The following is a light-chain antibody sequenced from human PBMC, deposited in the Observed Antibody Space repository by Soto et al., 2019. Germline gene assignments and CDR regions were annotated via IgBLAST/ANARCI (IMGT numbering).Light chain of an antibody. CDR2: NNN. J-gene: IGLJ3*02. Sequence: QSVLTRPPSASGTPGQRVTISCSGSSSNIGSNPVNWYQQLPGTAPKLLIYNNNQRPSGVPDRFSGSKSGTSASLAISGLQSEDEADYYCAAWDDSLNGWVFGGGTKLTVL. V-gene: IGLV1-44*01. CDR1: SSNIGSNP. CDR3: AAWDDSLNGWV.